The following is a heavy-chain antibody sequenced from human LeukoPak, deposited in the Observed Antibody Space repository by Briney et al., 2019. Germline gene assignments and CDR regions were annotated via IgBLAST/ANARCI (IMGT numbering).Heavy chain of an antibody. J-gene: IGHJ3*02. V-gene: IGHV1-18*01. CDR2: ISAYNGNT. CDR1: GYTFTSYG. CDR3: RVAGYGNDAFDI. Sequence: GASVKVSCKASGYTFTSYGISWVRQAPGQGLEWMGWISAYNGNTNYAQKLQGRVTMTTDTSTSTAYMELRSLRSDDTAVYYARVAGYGNDAFDIWGQGTMVTVSS. D-gene: IGHD6-19*01.